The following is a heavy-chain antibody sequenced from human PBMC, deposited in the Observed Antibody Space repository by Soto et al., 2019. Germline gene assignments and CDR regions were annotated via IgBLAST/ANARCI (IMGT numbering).Heavy chain of an antibody. V-gene: IGHV4-34*01. CDR2: INHSGST. J-gene: IGHJ5*02. Sequence: LPRSVPDGTLRSQYRSWIRQPPGNGLEWIGEINHSGSTNYNPSLKSRVTISVDTSKNQFSLKLSSVTAADTAVYYCARAGYDYVWGSYRNWFDPWGQGTLVTVSS. D-gene: IGHD3-16*02. CDR3: ARAGYDYVWGSYRNWFDP. CDR1: DGTLRSQY.